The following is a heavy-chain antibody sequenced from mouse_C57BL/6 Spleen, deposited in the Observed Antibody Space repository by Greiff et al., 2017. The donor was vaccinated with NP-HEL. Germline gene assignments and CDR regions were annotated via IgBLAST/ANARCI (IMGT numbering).Heavy chain of an antibody. J-gene: IGHJ2*01. Sequence: EVQLQQSGPELVKPGASVKLSCKASGYTFTDYYMNWVKKSHGKSLEWIGDINPNNGGTSYNQKFKGKATLTVDKSSSTAYMELRSLTSEDSAVYYCARCPTGYFDYWGQGTTLTVSS. CDR2: INPNNGGT. CDR3: ARCPTGYFDY. D-gene: IGHD4-1*02. CDR1: GYTFTDYY. V-gene: IGHV1-26*01.